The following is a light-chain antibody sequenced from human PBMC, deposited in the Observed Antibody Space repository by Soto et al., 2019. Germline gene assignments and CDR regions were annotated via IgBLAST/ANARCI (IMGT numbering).Light chain of an antibody. J-gene: IGKJ1*01. CDR3: QQYGSSPVT. Sequence: EIVLTQSPGTLSLSPGERATLSCRASQSVSSSYLAWYQQKPGQAPRLLIYGASSRATGIPDRFSGSGSGTDFTHTISRLEPEDFAVYYCQQYGSSPVTFGQGTKVDIK. CDR2: GAS. CDR1: QSVSSSY. V-gene: IGKV3-20*01.